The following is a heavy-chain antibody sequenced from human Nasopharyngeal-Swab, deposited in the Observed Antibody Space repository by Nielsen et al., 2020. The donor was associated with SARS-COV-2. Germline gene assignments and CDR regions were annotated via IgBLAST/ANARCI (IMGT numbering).Heavy chain of an antibody. CDR1: GYTLTELS. CDR3: ARAHPGYSSSWYDYYYYYMDV. CDR2: FDPEDGET. Sequence: ASVKVSCKVSGYTLTELSMHWVRQAPGKGPEWMGGFDPEDGETIYAQKFQGRVTMTEDTSTDTAYMELSSLRSEDTAVYYCARAHPGYSSSWYDYYYYYMDVWGKGATVTVSS. J-gene: IGHJ6*03. D-gene: IGHD6-13*01. V-gene: IGHV1-24*01.